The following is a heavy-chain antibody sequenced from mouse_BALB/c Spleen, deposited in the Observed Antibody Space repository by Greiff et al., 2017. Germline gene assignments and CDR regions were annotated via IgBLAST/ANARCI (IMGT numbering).Heavy chain of an antibody. CDR2: ISSGSSTI. Sequence: VESGGGLVQPGGSRKLSCAASGFTFSSFGMHWVRQAPEKGLEWVAYISSGSSTIYYADTVKGRFTISRDNPKNTLFLQMTSLRSEDTAMYYCAIGAMDYWGQGTSVTVSS. CDR3: AIGAMDY. V-gene: IGHV5-17*02. J-gene: IGHJ4*01. CDR1: GFTFSSFG. D-gene: IGHD3-3*01.